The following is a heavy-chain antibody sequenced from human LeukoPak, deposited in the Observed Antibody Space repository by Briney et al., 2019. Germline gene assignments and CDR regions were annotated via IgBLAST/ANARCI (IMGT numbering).Heavy chain of an antibody. J-gene: IGHJ4*02. CDR1: GVSLSATS. V-gene: IGHV5-51*01. CDR3: ARHVGMAGSNLDH. D-gene: IGHD6-19*01. CDR2: IYPGDSET. Sequence: KVSCKVSGVSLSATSIHWVRQMPGKGLEWMGIIYPGDSETKYSPSFQGQVTISVDKSITTAYLQWSSLKASDTAMYYCARHVGMAGSNLDHWGQGTLVTVSS.